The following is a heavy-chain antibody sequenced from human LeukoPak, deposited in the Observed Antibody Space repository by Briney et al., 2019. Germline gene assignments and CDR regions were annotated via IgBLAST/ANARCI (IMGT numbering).Heavy chain of an antibody. CDR3: ARDDSGRHPPDY. CDR2: ISSSSSYI. V-gene: IGHV3-21*01. Sequence: NTGGSLRLSCAASGFTFSSYSMNWVRQAPGKGLEWVSSISSSSSYIYYADSVKGRFTISRDNAKNSLYLQMNSLRAEDTAVYYCARDDSGRHPPDYWGQGTLVTVSS. J-gene: IGHJ4*02. CDR1: GFTFSSYS. D-gene: IGHD3-10*01.